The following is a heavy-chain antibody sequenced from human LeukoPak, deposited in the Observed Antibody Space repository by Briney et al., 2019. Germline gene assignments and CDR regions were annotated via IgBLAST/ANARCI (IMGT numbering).Heavy chain of an antibody. CDR2: INHSGST. D-gene: IGHD3-22*01. CDR3: VASLLLGGY. CDR1: AGSFSGYY. V-gene: IGHV4-34*01. Sequence: SETLSLTCAVYAGSFSGYYWSWIRQPPGKGLEWIGEINHSGSTNYNPSLKSRVTISVDTSKNQFSLKLSSVTAADTAVYYCVASLLLGGYWGQGTLVTVSS. J-gene: IGHJ4*02.